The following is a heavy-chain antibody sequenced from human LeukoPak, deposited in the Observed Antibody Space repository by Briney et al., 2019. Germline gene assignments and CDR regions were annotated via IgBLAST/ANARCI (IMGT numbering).Heavy chain of an antibody. D-gene: IGHD3-16*01. J-gene: IGHJ4*02. CDR1: GFSVSSKT. V-gene: IGHV3-66*01. CDR3: AARPDSLRGPFDF. CDR2: LYTGGDT. Sequence: PGGSLRLSCAASGFSVSSKTMSWVRQAPGKGLEWISFLYTGGDTYYPDSVKGRFTSSRDTPKNMVYLQMDTLRVEDTAVYYCAARPDSLRGPFDFWGQGTLVTVSS.